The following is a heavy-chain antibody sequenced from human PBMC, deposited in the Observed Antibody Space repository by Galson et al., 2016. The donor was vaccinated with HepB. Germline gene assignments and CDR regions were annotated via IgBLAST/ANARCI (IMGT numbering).Heavy chain of an antibody. Sequence: SVKVSCKASGYRFADYGISWVRQAPGQRLEWMGWFNTYSHNIEYAQKFQGRVTMTTDTSTNTAYMELRSLRSDDTAMYYCARERGNYAYFDSWGQGTLVTVSS. J-gene: IGHJ4*02. CDR2: FNTYSHNI. CDR1: GYRFADYG. D-gene: IGHD4-11*01. V-gene: IGHV1-18*01. CDR3: ARERGNYAYFDS.